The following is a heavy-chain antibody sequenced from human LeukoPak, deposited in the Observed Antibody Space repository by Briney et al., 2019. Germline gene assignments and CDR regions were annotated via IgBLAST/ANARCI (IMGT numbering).Heavy chain of an antibody. Sequence: ASVKVSCKASGYTFTSYGISWVRQAPGQGLEWMGWISAYNGNTNYAQKLQGRVTMTTDTSTSTAYMELRSLRSDDTAVYYCARGITMVRGNTQVYYYYMDVWGKGTTVTVSS. CDR1: GYTFTSYG. J-gene: IGHJ6*03. V-gene: IGHV1-18*01. D-gene: IGHD3-10*01. CDR2: ISAYNGNT. CDR3: ARGITMVRGNTQVYYYYMDV.